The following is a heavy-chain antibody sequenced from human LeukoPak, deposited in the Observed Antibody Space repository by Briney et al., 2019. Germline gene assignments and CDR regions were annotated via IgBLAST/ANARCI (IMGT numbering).Heavy chain of an antibody. CDR1: GFTFDDYA. Sequence: QAGRSLRLSCAASGFTFDDYAMHWVRQAPGKGLEWVSGISWNSGSIGYADSVKGRFIISRDNAKNSLYLQMNSLRAEDTALYYCAKDVRDYYYYYMDVWGKGTTVTVSS. V-gene: IGHV3-9*01. CDR3: AKDVRDYYYYYMDV. CDR2: ISWNSGSI. J-gene: IGHJ6*03.